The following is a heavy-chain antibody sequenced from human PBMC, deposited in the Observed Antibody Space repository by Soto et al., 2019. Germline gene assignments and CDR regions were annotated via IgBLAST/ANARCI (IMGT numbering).Heavy chain of an antibody. D-gene: IGHD1-1*01. V-gene: IGHV1-18*01. J-gene: IGHJ4*02. Sequence: QVHLVQSGAEVKKPGASVTVSCKGSGYDFTTYGITWVRQAPGQGLEWMAWISAHNGNTDYAQKLQGRVTVTRATSTSTAYMELRSLRSDDTAVYYCARGRYGDYWGQGALVTVSS. CDR3: ARGRYGDY. CDR1: GYDFTTYG. CDR2: ISAHNGNT.